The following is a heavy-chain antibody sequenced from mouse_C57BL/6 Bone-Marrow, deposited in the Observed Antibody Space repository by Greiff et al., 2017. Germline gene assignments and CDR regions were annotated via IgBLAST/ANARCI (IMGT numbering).Heavy chain of an antibody. CDR3: ARLLFRLWGAMDY. CDR1: GYTFTSSG. Sequence: VQLQQSGAELARPGASVKLSCKASGYTFTSSGISWVKQRTGQGLEWIGEIYPRSGNTYYNEKFKGKATLTADKSSSTAYMELRSLTSEDSAVYFCARLLFRLWGAMDYWGQGTSVTVSS. V-gene: IGHV1-81*01. CDR2: IYPRSGNT. J-gene: IGHJ4*01. D-gene: IGHD6-5*01.